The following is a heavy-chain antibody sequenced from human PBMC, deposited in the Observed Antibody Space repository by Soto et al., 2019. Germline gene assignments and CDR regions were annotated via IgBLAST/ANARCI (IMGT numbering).Heavy chain of an antibody. CDR3: ARAGLGDGSDY. J-gene: IGHJ4*02. D-gene: IGHD1-26*01. CDR1: GGSVSSGSYY. V-gene: IGHV4-61*01. CDR2: IYYSGST. Sequence: QVQLQESGPGLVKPSETLSLTCTVSGGSVSSGSYYWSWIRQPPGKGLEWIGYIYYSGSTNYNPSLKSRVPLSVDTSKHQFSLKLSSVTAADTAVYYCARAGLGDGSDYWGQGTLVTVSS.